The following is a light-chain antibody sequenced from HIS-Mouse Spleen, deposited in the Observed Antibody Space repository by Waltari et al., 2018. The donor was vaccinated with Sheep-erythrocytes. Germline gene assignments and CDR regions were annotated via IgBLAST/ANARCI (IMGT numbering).Light chain of an antibody. CDR1: QDISNY. CDR3: QQYDNLPLT. CDR2: DAS. J-gene: IGKJ4*01. Sequence: NQIAQSPSPLSASVGDRVPIPFQANQDISNYLNWYQQKPGKAPKLLISDASNLETGVPSRFSGSGSGTDFTFTISSLQPEDIATYYCQQYDNLPLTFGRGTKVEIK. V-gene: IGKV1-33*01.